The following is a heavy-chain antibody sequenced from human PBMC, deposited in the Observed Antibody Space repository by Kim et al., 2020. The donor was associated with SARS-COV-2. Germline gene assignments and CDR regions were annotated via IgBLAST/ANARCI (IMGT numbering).Heavy chain of an antibody. Sequence: GGSLRLSCAASGFTFSSYAMHWVRQAPGKGLEWVAVISYDGSNRYYADSVKGRFTISRDNSKNTLYLQMNSLRAEDTAVYYCARGAYYFDSSGYYHFDYW. CDR1: GFTFSSYA. V-gene: IGHV3-30*04. D-gene: IGHD3-22*01. CDR3: ARGAYYFDSSGYYHFDY. J-gene: IGHJ4*01. CDR2: ISYDGSNR.